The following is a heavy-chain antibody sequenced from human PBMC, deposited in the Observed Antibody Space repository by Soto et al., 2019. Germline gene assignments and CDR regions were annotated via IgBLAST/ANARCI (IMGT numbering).Heavy chain of an antibody. CDR3: AADLERTGDRLPYYYYYYMDV. J-gene: IGHJ6*03. D-gene: IGHD7-27*01. CDR2: IVVGSGNT. CDR1: GFTFTSSA. V-gene: IGHV1-58*02. Sequence: AASVKVSCKASGFTFTSSAMQWVRQARGQRLEWIGWIVVGSGNTNYAQKFQERVTITRDMSTSTAYMELSSLRSEDTAVYYCAADLERTGDRLPYYYYYYMDVWGKGTTVTVSS.